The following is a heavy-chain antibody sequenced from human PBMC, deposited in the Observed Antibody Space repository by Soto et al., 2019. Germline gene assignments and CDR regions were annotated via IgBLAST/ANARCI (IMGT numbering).Heavy chain of an antibody. CDR3: ATAYVYDFENSNYYRDAFDI. CDR1: GYSFSFYW. CDR2: MYPDDSDI. Sequence: GESLKISCKASGYSFSFYWIGWVRQMPGKGLEWMAIMYPDDSDIRYGPSFEAHVTISADKSTSTAFLQWSSLKASDTAMYYCATAYVYDFENSNYYRDAFDIWGQGTLVTVSS. V-gene: IGHV5-51*01. D-gene: IGHD3-22*01. J-gene: IGHJ3*02.